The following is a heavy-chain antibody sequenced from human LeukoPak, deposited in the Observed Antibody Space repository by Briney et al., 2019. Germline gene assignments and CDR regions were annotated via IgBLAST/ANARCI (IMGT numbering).Heavy chain of an antibody. Sequence: PGGTLRLSCAASGFTFSSYGMSWVRQAPGKGLEWVSAISGSGGSTYYADSVKGRFTISRDNSKNTLYLQMNSLKPDDTAMYYCAKSIPAIAVAVSTRQWGQGTLVTVSS. CDR3: AKSIPAIAVAVSTRQ. J-gene: IGHJ4*02. V-gene: IGHV3-23*01. D-gene: IGHD6-19*01. CDR1: GFTFSSYG. CDR2: ISGSGGST.